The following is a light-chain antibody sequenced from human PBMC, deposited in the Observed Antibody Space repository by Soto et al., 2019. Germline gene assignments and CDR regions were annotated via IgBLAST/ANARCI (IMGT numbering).Light chain of an antibody. CDR2: GNN. J-gene: IGLJ1*01. Sequence: QCVRSHARSVCWTPGHRVTITCSGSSSNIGRNSVNWYQHLPGTAPKLLTHGNNHRPSGVPDRFSGSKSGTSASLAISGLQPEDDADYCCAAWDDSLNEYVFGDGTKVTVL. CDR1: SSNIGRNS. CDR3: AAWDDSLNEYV. V-gene: IGLV1-44*01.